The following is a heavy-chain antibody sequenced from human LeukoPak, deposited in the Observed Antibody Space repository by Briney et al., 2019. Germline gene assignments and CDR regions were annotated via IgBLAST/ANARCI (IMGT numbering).Heavy chain of an antibody. CDR3: ARQEYCSGGGCYTWFDP. J-gene: IGHJ5*02. D-gene: IGHD2-15*01. Sequence: GESLKISCKGSGYSINNYWIGWVRQMPGKGLEWMGIIYPADSDIRYSPSFQGQVTISADKSISTAYLQWSSLKASDTAMYYCARQEYCSGGGCYTWFDPWGQGTLVTVSS. CDR2: IYPADSDI. V-gene: IGHV5-51*01. CDR1: GYSINNYW.